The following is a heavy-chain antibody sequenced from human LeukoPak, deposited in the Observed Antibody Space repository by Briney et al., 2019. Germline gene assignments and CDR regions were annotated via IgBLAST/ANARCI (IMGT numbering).Heavy chain of an antibody. J-gene: IGHJ4*02. CDR3: ARDSTYFYDGGSSGPHYFDY. Sequence: PGRSLRLSCAASGFTFNRYSMLWVRQAPGKGPEWLAVISYDGGITHYADSVRDRFTISRDNSKNTLFLQLNSLRGDDTAVYYCARDSTYFYDGGSSGPHYFDYWGQGTLVTVSS. D-gene: IGHD3-16*01. CDR1: GFTFNRYS. CDR2: ISYDGGIT. V-gene: IGHV3-30*01.